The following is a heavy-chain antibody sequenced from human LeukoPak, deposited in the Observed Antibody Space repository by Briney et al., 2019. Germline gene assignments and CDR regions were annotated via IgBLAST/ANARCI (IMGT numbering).Heavy chain of an antibody. D-gene: IGHD2-15*01. CDR2: ISYDGSNK. CDR3: AKDIRRYCSGGSCYSFDY. CDR1: GFTFSSYG. Sequence: GGSLRLSCAASGFTFSSYGMHWVRQAPGKGLEWVAVISYDGSNKYYADSVKGRFTISRDNSKNTLYLQMNSLRAEDTAVYYCAKDIRRYCSGGSCYSFDYWGQGTLVSVSS. J-gene: IGHJ4*02. V-gene: IGHV3-30*18.